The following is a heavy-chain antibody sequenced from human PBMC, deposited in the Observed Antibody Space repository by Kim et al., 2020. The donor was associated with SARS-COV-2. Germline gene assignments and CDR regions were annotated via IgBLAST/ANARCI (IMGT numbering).Heavy chain of an antibody. CDR3: ASNEGGFGEPFDY. Sequence: YNPSLKSRVTISVDTSKNQFSLKLSSVTAADTAVYYCASNEGGFGEPFDYWGQGTLVTVSS. D-gene: IGHD3-10*01. V-gene: IGHV4-31*02. J-gene: IGHJ4*02.